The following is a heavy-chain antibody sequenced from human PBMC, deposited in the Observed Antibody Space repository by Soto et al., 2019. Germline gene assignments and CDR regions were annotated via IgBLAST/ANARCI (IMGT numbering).Heavy chain of an antibody. CDR2: ISSRSTNT. Sequence: EVQLVESGGGLVKPGGSLRLSCEDSGFTFSSYTMNWVRRAPGKGLEWVSSISSRSTNTHYADSVRGRFTISRDNAKRSLYLQMNSLRAEDTALYYCARGSLYNFDYWGQGTLVTVSS. CDR3: ARGSLYNFDY. J-gene: IGHJ4*02. CDR1: GFTFSSYT. V-gene: IGHV3-21*02. D-gene: IGHD2-2*02.